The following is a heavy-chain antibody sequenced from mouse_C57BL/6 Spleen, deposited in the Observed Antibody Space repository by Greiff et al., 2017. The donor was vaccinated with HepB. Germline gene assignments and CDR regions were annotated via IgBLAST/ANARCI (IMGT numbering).Heavy chain of an antibody. V-gene: IGHV1-69*01. D-gene: IGHD1-1*01. J-gene: IGHJ1*03. CDR1: GYTFPSYW. Sequence: QVQLQQPGAELVMPGASVKLSCKASGYTFPSYWMHWVKQRPGQGLEWIGEIDPSDSYTNYNQKFKGKSTLTVDKSSSPAYMQLSSLTSEDSAVYFCARPRSTVVRYFDFWGTGTTVTVSS. CDR3: ARPRSTVVRYFDF. CDR2: IDPSDSYT.